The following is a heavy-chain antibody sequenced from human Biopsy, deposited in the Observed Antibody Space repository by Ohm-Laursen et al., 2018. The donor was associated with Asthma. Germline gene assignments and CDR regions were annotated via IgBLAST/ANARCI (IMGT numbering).Heavy chain of an antibody. V-gene: IGHV4-30-4*02. Sequence: SDTLSLTCTVSGGYIDSHDWSWCWIRQSPGKGLQWLGYAHFSGSTHYNPSLDRRIRMSVDTSKSQVSLSLTSVSAADTAVCFCARVRRYGDIFFGMDVWGQGTTVTVSS. J-gene: IGHJ6*01. CDR3: ARVRRYGDIFFGMDV. CDR2: AHFSGST. D-gene: IGHD4-17*01. CDR1: GGYIDSHDWS.